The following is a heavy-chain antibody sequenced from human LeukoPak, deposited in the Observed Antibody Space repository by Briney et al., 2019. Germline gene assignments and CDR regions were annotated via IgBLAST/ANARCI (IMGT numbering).Heavy chain of an antibody. Sequence: SETLSLTCTVSGDSISSYYWTWTRQPPGKGLEWIGHIYNSGSTNYNPSLKSRVTISLDTSKNQFSLKLTSVTAADTAVYYCARHITGTTFYYYGMNVWGQGTTVTVSS. V-gene: IGHV4-59*08. CDR1: GDSISSYY. D-gene: IGHD1-20*01. CDR3: ARHITGTTFYYYGMNV. J-gene: IGHJ6*02. CDR2: IYNSGST.